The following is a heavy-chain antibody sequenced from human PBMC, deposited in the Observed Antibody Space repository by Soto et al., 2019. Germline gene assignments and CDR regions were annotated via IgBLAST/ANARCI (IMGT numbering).Heavy chain of an antibody. CDR2: IKATAYGGTT. D-gene: IGHD3-22*01. CDR1: DFSFHYAW. Sequence: PGGSLRLSCAASDFSFHYAWMSWVRQAPGKGLEWVGRIKATAYGGTTDYAAPVKGRFTISRDDSKNTLYLQMSSLRTEDTARYYCTTDDTSGYFFQYWGQGALVTVSS. CDR3: TTDDTSGYFFQY. V-gene: IGHV3-15*01. J-gene: IGHJ4*02.